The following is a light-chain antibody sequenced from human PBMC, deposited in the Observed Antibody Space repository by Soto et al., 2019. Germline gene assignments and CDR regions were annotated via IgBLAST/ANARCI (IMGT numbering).Light chain of an antibody. CDR1: QNIRSY. V-gene: IGKV1-39*01. J-gene: IGKJ1*01. Sequence: DIQMTQSRSSLSASVGDRVTITCRASQNIRSYVNWYQQKAGKAPNLLIYAAASLQSGVPSRFRGFGAGTDFTLTITSLHAEDFATYYCQQTYSPPWTLGQGTKVDIK. CDR3: QQTYSPPWT. CDR2: AAA.